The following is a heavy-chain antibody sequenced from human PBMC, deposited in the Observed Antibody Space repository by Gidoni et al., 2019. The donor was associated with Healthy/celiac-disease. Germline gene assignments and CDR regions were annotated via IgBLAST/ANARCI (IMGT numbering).Heavy chain of an antibody. CDR1: GFTFSSYV. J-gene: IGHJ4*02. V-gene: IGHV3-30*18. Sequence: QVQLVASGGGVVQPGGSLSLSCAASGFTFSSYVMYWVRPAPGKGLAWVAVISYDGSNKYYADAVKGRFTISRDNSKNTLYLQMNSLRAEDTAVYYCAKADIVVVVAVDYWGQGTLVTVSS. CDR2: ISYDGSNK. CDR3: AKADIVVVVAVDY. D-gene: IGHD2-15*01.